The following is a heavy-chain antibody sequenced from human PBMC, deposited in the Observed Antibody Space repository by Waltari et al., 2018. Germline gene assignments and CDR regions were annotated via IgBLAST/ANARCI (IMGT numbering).Heavy chain of an antibody. D-gene: IGHD2-2*01. CDR2: IYHSGST. V-gene: IGHV4-38-2*01. J-gene: IGHJ5*02. Sequence: QVQLQESGPGLVKPSETLSLTCAVSGYSISSGYYWGWIRQPPGKGLEWIGSIYHSGSTYYNPSLKSRVTISVDTSKNQFSLKLSSVTAADTAVYYCARSLCSSTSCYGNWFDPWGQGTLVTVSS. CDR1: GYSISSGYY. CDR3: ARSLCSSTSCYGNWFDP.